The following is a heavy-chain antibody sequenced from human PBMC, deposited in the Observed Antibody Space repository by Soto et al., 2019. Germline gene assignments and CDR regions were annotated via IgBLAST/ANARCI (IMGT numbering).Heavy chain of an antibody. V-gene: IGHV1-46*01. J-gene: IGHJ3*02. CDR1: GYSFTTYY. Sequence: QVQLVQSGAEVKKPGASVMVSCKASGYSFTTYYMHWVRQAPGQGLEWMGIINPSDGTTTNAQKFQGRVTMTRDTSTRTVYMELSSLGSEDTAVYYCAREGMATITYPDFVFDIWGQGTLVTVSS. CDR3: AREGMATITYPDFVFDI. D-gene: IGHD5-12*01. CDR2: INPSDGTT.